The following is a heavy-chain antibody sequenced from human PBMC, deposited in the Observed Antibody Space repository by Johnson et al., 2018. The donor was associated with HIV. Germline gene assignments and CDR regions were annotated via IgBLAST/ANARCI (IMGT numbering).Heavy chain of an antibody. J-gene: IGHJ3*02. CDR2: ISYDGSNT. CDR1: GFTFSDYY. D-gene: IGHD3-22*01. CDR3: ARDVVIDGRYPPDVFDI. V-gene: IGHV3-30*03. Sequence: QVQLVESGGGVVQPGRSLRLSCAASGFTFSDYYMSWIRQAPGKGLEWVAVISYDGSNTYYVDFVKGRFTISRDNAKNSLFLQIKRLRAGDTAVYSCARDVVIDGRYPPDVFDIWGQGTMVTVSS.